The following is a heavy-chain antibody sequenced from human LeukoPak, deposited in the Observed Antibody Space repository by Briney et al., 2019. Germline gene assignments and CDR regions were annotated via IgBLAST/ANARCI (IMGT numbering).Heavy chain of an antibody. D-gene: IGHD6-19*01. Sequence: SVKVSCKASGGTFSSYAISWVRQAPGQGLEWVGGIIPIFGTANYAQKFQGRVTITADESTSTAYMELSSLRSEDTAVYYCARAGVGGQYAFDIWGQGTMVTVSS. V-gene: IGHV1-69*13. CDR1: GGTFSSYA. J-gene: IGHJ3*02. CDR3: ARAGVGGQYAFDI. CDR2: IIPIFGTA.